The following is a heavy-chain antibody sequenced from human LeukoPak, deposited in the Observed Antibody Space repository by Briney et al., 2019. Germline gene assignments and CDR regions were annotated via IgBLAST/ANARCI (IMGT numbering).Heavy chain of an antibody. CDR3: ARDLGRDGYNYMFDY. V-gene: IGHV3-33*01. CDR1: VFPFSSYR. Sequence: QPGRALRLSFAAYVFPFSSYRMDSVRQAPGKVLGLVAVIWYDGSSKYYADSVKGRFTISRDNSKNTLYLQMNSLRAEDTAVYYCARDLGRDGYNYMFDYWGQGTLVTVSS. D-gene: IGHD5-24*01. CDR2: IWYDGSSK. J-gene: IGHJ4*02.